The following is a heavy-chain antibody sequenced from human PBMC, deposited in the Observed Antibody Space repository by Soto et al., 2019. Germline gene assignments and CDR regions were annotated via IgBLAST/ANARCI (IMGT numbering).Heavy chain of an antibody. CDR2: LNGGTGQT. CDR1: GYTFSTYG. Sequence: ASVKVSCKASGYTFSTYGMHWVRQAPGQSLEWMGWLNGGTGQTRYSQRFQDRVIITRDTSASTGYMELSSLRAEDTAVYYCARGKGMEENYFYYGLDIWGQGTTVTVSS. CDR3: ARGKGMEENYFYYGLDI. J-gene: IGHJ6*02. D-gene: IGHD1-1*01. V-gene: IGHV1-3*01.